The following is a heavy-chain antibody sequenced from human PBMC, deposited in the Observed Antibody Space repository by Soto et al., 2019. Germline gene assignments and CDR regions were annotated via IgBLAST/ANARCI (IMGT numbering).Heavy chain of an antibody. CDR3: ARIPYVFWSGYLDY. J-gene: IGHJ4*02. D-gene: IGHD3-3*01. CDR1: GFSLSNARMG. Sequence: QVTLKESGPVLVKPTETLTLTCTVSGFSLSNARMGVSWIRQPPGKALEWLAHIFSNDEKSYSTSLKSRLTIAKDSSKSQVVLTMTNMDPVDTATYYCARIPYVFWSGYLDYWGQGTLVTVSS. V-gene: IGHV2-26*01. CDR2: IFSNDEK.